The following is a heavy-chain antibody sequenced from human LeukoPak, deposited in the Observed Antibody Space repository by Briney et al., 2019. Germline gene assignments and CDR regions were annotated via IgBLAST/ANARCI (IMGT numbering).Heavy chain of an antibody. Sequence: SETLSLICTVSGGSTSSGSYYWSWIRQPAGKGLEWLGRIYTSGSTNYNPSLKSRVTISVDTSKNQFSLNLSSVTAADTAVYYCARHYYGSGSFDYWGQGTLVTVSS. J-gene: IGHJ4*02. D-gene: IGHD3-10*01. CDR2: IYTSGST. CDR3: ARHYYGSGSFDY. CDR1: GGSTSSGSYY. V-gene: IGHV4-61*02.